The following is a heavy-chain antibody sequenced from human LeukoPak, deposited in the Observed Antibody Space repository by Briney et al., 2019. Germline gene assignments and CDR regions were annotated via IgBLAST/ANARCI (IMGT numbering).Heavy chain of an antibody. CDR2: IYSGGSI. J-gene: IGHJ5*02. CDR1: GFTVSSNY. CDR3: ARYPAGRFDP. Sequence: GGSLRLSCAASGFTVSSNYMSWVRQAPGKGLEWVSVIYSGGSIYYADSVKGRFTISRDNSKNTLYLQMNSLRAEDTAVYYCARYPAGRFDPWGQGTLVTVSS. D-gene: IGHD6-13*01. V-gene: IGHV3-53*01.